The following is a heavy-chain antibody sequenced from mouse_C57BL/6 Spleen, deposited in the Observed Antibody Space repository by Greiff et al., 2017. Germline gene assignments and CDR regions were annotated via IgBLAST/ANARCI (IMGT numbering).Heavy chain of an antibody. V-gene: IGHV3-6*01. CDR3: ARGSNYVGFAY. CDR2: IRYDGSN. CDR1: GYSITSGYY. D-gene: IGHD2-5*01. Sequence: EVKLMESGPGLVKPSQSLSLTCSVTGYSITSGYYWNWIRQFPGNKLEWMGYIRYDGSNNYNPSLKNRISITRDTSKNQFFLKLNSVTTEDTATYYCARGSNYVGFAYWGQGTLVTVSA. J-gene: IGHJ3*01.